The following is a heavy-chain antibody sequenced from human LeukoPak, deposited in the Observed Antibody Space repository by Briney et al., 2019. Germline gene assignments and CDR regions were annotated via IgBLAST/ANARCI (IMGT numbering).Heavy chain of an antibody. CDR2: MNPNSGNT. CDR1: GYTSFSYD. V-gene: IGHV1-8*01. D-gene: IGHD3-22*01. J-gene: IGHJ4*02. Sequence: ASVKVSCKASGYTSFSYDFNWVRQATGQGLEWMGWMNPNSGNTGYAQKFQGRVTMTRNTSISTAYMELSSLRSEDTAVYYCARVAYYYDSSGYYQRLKYFDYWGQGTLVTVSS. CDR3: ARVAYYYDSSGYYQRLKYFDY.